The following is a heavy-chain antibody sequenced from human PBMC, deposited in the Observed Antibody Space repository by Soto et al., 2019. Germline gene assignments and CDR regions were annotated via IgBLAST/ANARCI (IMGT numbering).Heavy chain of an antibody. CDR2: IKSKTDGGTT. V-gene: IGHV3-15*01. CDR3: TTDSVAAAGIGKAY. Sequence: GGSLRLSCAASGFTFSNAWMSWVRQAPGKGLEWVGRIKSKTDGGTTDYAAPVKGRFTISRDDSKNTLYLQMNSLKTEDTAVYYCTTDSVAAAGIGKAYWGQGTLVTVSS. J-gene: IGHJ4*02. D-gene: IGHD6-13*01. CDR1: GFTFSNAW.